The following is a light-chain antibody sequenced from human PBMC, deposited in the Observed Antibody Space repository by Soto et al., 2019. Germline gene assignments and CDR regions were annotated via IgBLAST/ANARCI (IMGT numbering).Light chain of an antibody. CDR3: QSYDNRLSGDWV. CDR2: DNG. J-gene: IGLJ3*02. Sequence: QSVLTQPPSVSGAPGQRVTISCTGSNSNIGAGYDVHWYQHLPGTAPKLLIYDNGNRPSGVPDRFSGSKSGTSASLAITGLQADEEADYYCQSYDNRLSGDWVFGGGTKLTVL. V-gene: IGLV1-40*01. CDR1: NSNIGAGYD.